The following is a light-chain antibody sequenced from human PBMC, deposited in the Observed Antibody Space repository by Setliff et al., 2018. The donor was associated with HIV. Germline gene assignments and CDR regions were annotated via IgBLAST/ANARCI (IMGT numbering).Light chain of an antibody. CDR3: CSYAGSYTYV. Sequence: QSVLAQPASVSGSPGQSITLSCTGTSSDVGSYNFVSWYQQHPGRAPKLMIYDVTKRPSGVSDRFSGSKSGNTASLTISGLQTEDEADYYCCSYAGSYTYVFGTGTKVTVL. CDR2: DVT. J-gene: IGLJ1*01. CDR1: SSDVGSYNF. V-gene: IGLV2-14*03.